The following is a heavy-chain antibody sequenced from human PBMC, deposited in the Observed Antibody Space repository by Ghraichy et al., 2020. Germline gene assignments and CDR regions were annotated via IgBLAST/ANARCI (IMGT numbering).Heavy chain of an antibody. D-gene: IGHD4-17*01. V-gene: IGHV3-48*04. CDR3: ARDRGYGDYSYYFDY. Sequence: GGSLRLSCAASGFTFSSYSMNWVRQAPGKGLEWVSYISSSSSTIYYADSVKGRFTISRDNAKNSLYLQMNSLRAEDTAVYYCARDRGYGDYSYYFDYWGQGTLVTVSS. CDR2: ISSSSSTI. CDR1: GFTFSSYS. J-gene: IGHJ4*02.